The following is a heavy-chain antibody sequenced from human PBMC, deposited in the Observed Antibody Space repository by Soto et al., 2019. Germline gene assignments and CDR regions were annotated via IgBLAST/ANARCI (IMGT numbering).Heavy chain of an antibody. CDR1: GFTFSNYR. J-gene: IGHJ6*02. V-gene: IGHV3-21*06. CDR2: ISGSGKDT. Sequence: VDLVESGGGLVKPGGSLTLSCATSGFTFSNYRLNWVRQAPGKGLEWVASISGSGKDTFYRDSVKGRFTISRDNAESSLVLQMNSLTVDDTAVYHCARVHLVRTSSYYCGTDVWGPGTTVTVSS. D-gene: IGHD6-6*01. CDR3: ARVHLVRTSSYYCGTDV.